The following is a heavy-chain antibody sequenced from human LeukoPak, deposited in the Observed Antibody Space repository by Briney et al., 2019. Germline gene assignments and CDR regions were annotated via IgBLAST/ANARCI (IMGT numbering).Heavy chain of an antibody. CDR1: GYTFTSYD. Sequence: ASVKVSCKASGYTFTSYDINWVRQATGQGLEWMGWMNPNSGNTGYAQKFQGRVTMTRNTSISTAYMELSSLRSEDTAVYYCARSREMATIYYYYYYGMDVWGQGTTVTVSS. CDR3: ARSREMATIYYYYYYGMDV. J-gene: IGHJ6*02. CDR2: MNPNSGNT. V-gene: IGHV1-8*01. D-gene: IGHD5-24*01.